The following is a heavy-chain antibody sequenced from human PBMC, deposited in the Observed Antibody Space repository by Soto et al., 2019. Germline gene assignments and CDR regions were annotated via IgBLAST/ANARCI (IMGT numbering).Heavy chain of an antibody. Sequence: EVPLVESGGGLVQPGRSLRLSCEASGVTFDDYAMHWVRQAPGKGLEWVSSISWNSGSLGYAGSVKGRFTISRDNAKNSLYLQMNSLRAEDTALYYCTKGSSATWHYYDMDVWGQGTTVTVSS. CDR3: TKGSSATWHYYDMDV. V-gene: IGHV3-9*01. D-gene: IGHD5-12*01. CDR1: GVTFDDYA. J-gene: IGHJ6*02. CDR2: ISWNSGSL.